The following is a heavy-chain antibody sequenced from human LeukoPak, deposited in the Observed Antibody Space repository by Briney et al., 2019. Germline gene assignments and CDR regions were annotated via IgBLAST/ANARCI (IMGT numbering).Heavy chain of an antibody. CDR1: GFTLRSYA. J-gene: IGHJ5*02. D-gene: IGHD2-21*01. CDR2: NSGSGGST. CDR3: AKGLYGDTFLNWFDP. V-gene: IGHV3-23*01. Sequence: PGGSLRLSSAASGFTLRSYAMSRVRQTPGKGLKWIQRNSGSGGSTYYTDSVKGRFTVSRDNSKNTMFLQMNSLRAEDTAVYYCAKGLYGDTFLNWFDPWGQGTLVTVSS.